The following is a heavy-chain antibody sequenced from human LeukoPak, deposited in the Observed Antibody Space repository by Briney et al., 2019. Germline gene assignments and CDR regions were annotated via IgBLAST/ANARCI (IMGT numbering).Heavy chain of an antibody. J-gene: IGHJ3*02. D-gene: IGHD6-6*01. CDR2: IYTSGST. CDR3: ARGSSFTDPDAFDI. Sequence: SQTLSLTCTVSGGSISSGSYYWSWIRQPAGKGLEWIGRIYTSGSTNYNPSLKSRVTISVDTSKNQFSLKLSSVTAADTAVYYCARGSSFTDPDAFDIWGQGTMVTVSS. V-gene: IGHV4-61*02. CDR1: GGSISSGSYY.